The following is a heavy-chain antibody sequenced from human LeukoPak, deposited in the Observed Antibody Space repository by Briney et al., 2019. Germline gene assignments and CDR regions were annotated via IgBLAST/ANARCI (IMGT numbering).Heavy chain of an antibody. Sequence: AGSLTLSCAASGFTFRSYAMSWVRQAPGKGLEWVSAISGSGGSTYYADSVKGRFTISRDNSKNTLYLQMNSLRTEDTAVYYCAKDREEGITYYDDSSSKSWGQGSLATVSS. CDR3: AKDREEGITYYDDSSSKS. D-gene: IGHD3-22*01. J-gene: IGHJ4*02. CDR2: ISGSGGST. CDR1: GFTFRSYA. V-gene: IGHV3-23*01.